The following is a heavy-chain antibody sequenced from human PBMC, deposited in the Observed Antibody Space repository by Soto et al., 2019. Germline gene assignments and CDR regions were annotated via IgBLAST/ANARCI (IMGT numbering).Heavy chain of an antibody. J-gene: IGHJ6*02. Sequence: PGGSLRLSCAASGFTFSSYEMNWVRQAPGKGLEWVSYISSSGSTIYYADSVKGRFTISRDNAKNSLYLQMNSLRAEDTAVYYCARDYIQQLAYYYYGMDVWGQGTTVTVSS. D-gene: IGHD6-13*01. CDR3: ARDYIQQLAYYYYGMDV. CDR1: GFTFSSYE. V-gene: IGHV3-48*03. CDR2: ISSSGSTI.